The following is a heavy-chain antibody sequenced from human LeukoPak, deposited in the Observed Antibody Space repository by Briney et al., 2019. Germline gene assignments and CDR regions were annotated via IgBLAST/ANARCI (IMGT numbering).Heavy chain of an antibody. V-gene: IGHV4-39*07. CDR1: DDSISSNSYF. J-gene: IGHJ4*02. Sequence: PSETLSLTCTVSDDSISSNSYFWGWIRQPPGKGLEWIGSIYYSGNTYSNPSLDSRVTISLDTSKNRFSLKLSSVTAADTAIYYCATQILLCHYYWGQGTLVTVSS. D-gene: IGHD2-21*01. CDR3: ATQILLCHYY. CDR2: IYYSGNT.